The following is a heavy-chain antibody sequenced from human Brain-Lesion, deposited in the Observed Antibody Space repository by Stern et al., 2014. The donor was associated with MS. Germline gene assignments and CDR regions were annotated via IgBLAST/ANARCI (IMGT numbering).Heavy chain of an antibody. V-gene: IGHV4-4*02. CDR1: GASISNTQW. Sequence: QVQLQESGPGLVKPSGTLSLTCAISGASISNTQWWTWVRQSPGKGLEWIGEIYQSGSANYNPSLRSRVTISVDRSKNSFSLKLNSVTAADTAVYYCARDPRRGGLSGYYHGLDVGGPGTTVTVS. CDR2: IYQSGSA. J-gene: IGHJ6*02. D-gene: IGHD2/OR15-2a*01. CDR3: ARDPRRGGLSGYYHGLDV.